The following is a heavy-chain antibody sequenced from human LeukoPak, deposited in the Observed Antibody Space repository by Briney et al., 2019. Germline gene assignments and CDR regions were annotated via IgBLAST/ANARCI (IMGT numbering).Heavy chain of an antibody. CDR1: GGTFSSYA. Sequence: SVKVSCKASGGTFSSYAISWVRQAPGQGLEWMGGIIPIFGAANYAQKFQGRVTITADESTSTAYMELSSLRSEDTAVYYCARAYYDYVWGSYRPIDYWGQGTLVTVSS. CDR2: IIPIFGAA. J-gene: IGHJ4*02. V-gene: IGHV1-69*01. CDR3: ARAYYDYVWGSYRPIDY. D-gene: IGHD3-16*02.